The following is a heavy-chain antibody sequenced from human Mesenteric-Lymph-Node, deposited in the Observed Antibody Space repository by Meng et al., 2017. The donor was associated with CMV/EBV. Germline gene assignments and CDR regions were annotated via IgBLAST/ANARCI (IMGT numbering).Heavy chain of an antibody. V-gene: IGHV4-59*08. CDR3: ARRVAAAGTLDY. Sequence: SETLSLTCTVSGGSISSYYWSWIRQPPGKGLEWIGYIYYSGSTYYNPSLKSRLSISLVTSKNQFSLKLTSVTAADTAIYYCARRVAAAGTLDYWGQGTLVTVSS. J-gene: IGHJ4*02. D-gene: IGHD6-13*01. CDR2: IYYSGST. CDR1: GGSISSYY.